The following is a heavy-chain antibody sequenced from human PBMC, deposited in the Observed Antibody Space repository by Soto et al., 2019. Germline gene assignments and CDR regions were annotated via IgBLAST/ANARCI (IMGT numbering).Heavy chain of an antibody. CDR1: GYTFTSYA. CDR3: ARAYSYGYNWFDP. CDR2: INAGNGNT. Sequence: QVQLVQSGAEVKKPGASVKVSCKASGYTFTSYAMHWVRQAPGQRLEWMGWINAGNGNTKYSQKFQGRVTITRDTSASTAYMELSSLRSEDKAVYYCARAYSYGYNWFDPWGQGTLVTVSS. D-gene: IGHD5-18*01. J-gene: IGHJ5*02. V-gene: IGHV1-3*01.